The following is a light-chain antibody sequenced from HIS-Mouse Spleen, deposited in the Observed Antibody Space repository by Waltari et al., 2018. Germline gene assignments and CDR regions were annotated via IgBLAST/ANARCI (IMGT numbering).Light chain of an antibody. CDR3: NSRDSSGNHVV. CDR2: GKN. Sequence: SSELTQDPAVSVALGQTVRITSQGDSLRSFYDSRYQQKPGQAPVLVIYGKNNRPSGIPDRFSGSSSGNTASLTITGAQAEDEADYYCNSRDSSGNHVVFGGGTKLTVL. CDR1: SLRSFY. J-gene: IGLJ2*01. V-gene: IGLV3-19*01.